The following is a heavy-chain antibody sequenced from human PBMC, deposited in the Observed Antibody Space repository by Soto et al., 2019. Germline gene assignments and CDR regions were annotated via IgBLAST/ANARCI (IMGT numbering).Heavy chain of an antibody. V-gene: IGHV1-69*01. CDR1: GGIFNSYG. D-gene: IGHD2-8*01. Sequence: QVHLVQSGAEVKKPGSSVKVSCKTSGGIFNSYGLSWVRQAPGQGPEWMGQIIPIFGTARYAQKFQGRVTITADDSTSTAYMELSGLRSDYTAMYYCAREKFSNYFDPWGQGTLVTVSS. J-gene: IGHJ5*02. CDR3: AREKFSNYFDP. CDR2: IIPIFGTA.